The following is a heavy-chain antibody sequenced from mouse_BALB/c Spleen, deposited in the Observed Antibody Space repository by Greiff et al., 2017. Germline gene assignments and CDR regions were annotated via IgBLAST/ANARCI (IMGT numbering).Heavy chain of an antibody. CDR3: AREGEYGNYGLLDY. CDR2: ISTYYGNT. D-gene: IGHD2-10*02. J-gene: IGHJ2*01. CDR1: GYTFTDYA. Sequence: QVQLQQSGPELVRPGVSVKISCKGSGYTFTDYAMHWVKQSHAKSLEWIGVISTYYGNTNYNQKFKGKATMTVDKSSSTAYMELARLTSEDSAIYYCAREGEYGNYGLLDYWGQGTTLTVSS. V-gene: IGHV1-67*01.